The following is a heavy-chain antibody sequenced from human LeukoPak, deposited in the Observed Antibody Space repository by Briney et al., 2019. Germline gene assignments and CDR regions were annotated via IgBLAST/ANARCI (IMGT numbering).Heavy chain of an antibody. J-gene: IGHJ3*02. CDR1: GGSISSSIYY. D-gene: IGHD1-26*01. Sequence: SETLSLTCTVSGGSISSSIYYWGWIRHPPGKGLEWIGSIYYSGSPYYNPSLKSRVTISVDTSKNQFSLKLSSATAADTAVYYCARPIGSSDAFDIWGQGTMVTVSS. CDR3: ARPIGSSDAFDI. CDR2: IYYSGSP. V-gene: IGHV4-39*01.